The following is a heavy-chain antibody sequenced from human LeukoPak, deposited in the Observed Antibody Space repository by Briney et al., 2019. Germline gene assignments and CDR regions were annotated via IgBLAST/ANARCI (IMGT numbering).Heavy chain of an antibody. J-gene: IGHJ3*02. CDR2: IYYSGST. V-gene: IGHV4-59*08. CDR3: ARHFTYYYDSSGYPRDAFDI. Sequence: SETLSLTCTVSGGSISGYYWSWIRQSPGEGLVWMGYIYYSGSTNYNPSLKSRVTISLDMSENQFSLKLSSVTAADTALYYCARHFTYYYDSSGYPRDAFDIWGQGTVVTVSS. CDR1: GGSISGYY. D-gene: IGHD3-22*01.